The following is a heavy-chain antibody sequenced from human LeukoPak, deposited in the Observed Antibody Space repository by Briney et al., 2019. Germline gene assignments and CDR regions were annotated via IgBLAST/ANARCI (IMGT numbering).Heavy chain of an antibody. CDR3: AKAEGYDIVTGLHY. D-gene: IGHD3-9*01. CDR1: GFTFSSYA. V-gene: IGHV3-23*01. CDR2: ISASGGST. Sequence: PGGSLRLSCATSGFTFSSYAMSWVRQAPGKGLEWVSGISASGGSTYYADSVKGRFTISRDNSKNTLYLQMNSLRTEDTAVYYCAKAEGYDIVTGLHYWGQGTLVTVSS. J-gene: IGHJ4*02.